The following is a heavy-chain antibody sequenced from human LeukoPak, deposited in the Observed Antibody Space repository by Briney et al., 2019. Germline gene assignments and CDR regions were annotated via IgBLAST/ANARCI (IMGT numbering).Heavy chain of an antibody. D-gene: IGHD4-17*01. Sequence: SETLSLTCTVSGGSISSYYWSWIRQPAGEGLEWIGRLHTSGSTHYNPSLKSRVTMSVDTSKNQFSLKLSSVTAADTAVYYCARDCGYGDYFFDDWGQGTLVTVSS. CDR1: GGSISSYY. V-gene: IGHV4-4*07. J-gene: IGHJ4*02. CDR3: ARDCGYGDYFFDD. CDR2: LHTSGST.